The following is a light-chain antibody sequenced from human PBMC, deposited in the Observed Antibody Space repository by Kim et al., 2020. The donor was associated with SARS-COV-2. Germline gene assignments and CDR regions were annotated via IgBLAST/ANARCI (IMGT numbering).Light chain of an antibody. CDR1: ERINDY. Sequence: DIQMTQSRSSLSASVGDRVIITCRASERINDYVNWYQQKPGKAPQLLIFAASNLQDGVPSRFSGSRSGTDFTLTISSLQPEDFATYYCQQSYNNPYTFGQGTKLEI. CDR2: AAS. J-gene: IGKJ2*01. CDR3: QQSYNNPYT. V-gene: IGKV1-39*01.